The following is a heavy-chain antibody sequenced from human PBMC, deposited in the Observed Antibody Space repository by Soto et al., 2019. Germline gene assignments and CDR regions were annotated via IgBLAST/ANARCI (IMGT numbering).Heavy chain of an antibody. Sequence: HPGGSLRLSCAASGFTFSDHYMDWVRQAPGKGLEWVARTRNKANSYSTEYAASVKGRFTISRDGSENSLYLQMNGLKTEDTAVYYCARIVYCSGGGCYYDLDYWGQGTLVTVSS. CDR2: TRNKANSYST. CDR1: GFTFSDHY. D-gene: IGHD2-15*01. V-gene: IGHV3-72*01. CDR3: ARIVYCSGGGCYYDLDY. J-gene: IGHJ4*02.